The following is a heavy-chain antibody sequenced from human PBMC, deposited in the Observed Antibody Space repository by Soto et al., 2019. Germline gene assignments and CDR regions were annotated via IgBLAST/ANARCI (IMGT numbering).Heavy chain of an antibody. CDR2: ITAYNGNT. CDR1: GYTFSSYG. J-gene: IGHJ4*01. CDR3: ERDSFSGRYYDSSGYAVDY. V-gene: IGHV1-18*01. Sequence: ASVKVSCKVSGYTFSSYGISWVRQAPGQGLEWMGWITAYNGNTNYAQNFQGRVTMTTDTSTSTAYMELRSLRSDDTAVYYCERDSFSGRYYDSSGYAVDYWG. D-gene: IGHD3-22*01.